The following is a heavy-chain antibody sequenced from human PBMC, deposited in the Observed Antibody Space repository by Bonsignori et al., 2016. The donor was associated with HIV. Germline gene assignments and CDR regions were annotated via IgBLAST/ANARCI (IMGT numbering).Heavy chain of an antibody. V-gene: IGHV3-48*03. Sequence: EVQLVESGGGLIQPGGSLRLSCVTSGFTFSTYEMDWVRQAPGKWLEWISYISSSGRTIYYADSVKGRFTISRDNAKNALFLQMNSLRAEDTAVYYCARHYTTYPFWGQGTLVTVS. CDR2: ISSSGRTI. CDR1: GFTFSTYE. CDR3: ARHYTTYPF. D-gene: IGHD2-2*02. J-gene: IGHJ4*02.